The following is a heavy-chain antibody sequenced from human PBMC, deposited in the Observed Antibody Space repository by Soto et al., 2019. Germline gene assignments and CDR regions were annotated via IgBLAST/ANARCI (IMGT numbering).Heavy chain of an antibody. D-gene: IGHD3-9*01. CDR3: ARIILTGYYGLEP. V-gene: IGHV4-59*01. CDR2: NYYTGKT. J-gene: IGHJ5*02. CDR1: GDSLTSYY. Sequence: QVQLQESGPGLVKPSETLSLTCSVPGDSLTSYYWTWVRQPPVKGLEWIGYNYYTGKTNYSPSIKRRVTISMDLSKNQFSLELRSLTAADTAVYYCARIILTGYYGLEPWGQGTLVIVSA.